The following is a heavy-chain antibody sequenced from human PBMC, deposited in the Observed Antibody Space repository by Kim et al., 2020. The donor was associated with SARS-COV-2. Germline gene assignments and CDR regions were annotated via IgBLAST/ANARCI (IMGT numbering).Heavy chain of an antibody. CDR2: ISYDGSNK. CDR1: GFTFSSYG. V-gene: IGHV3-30*18. D-gene: IGHD2-15*01. Sequence: GGSLRLSCAASGFTFSSYGMHWVRQAPGKGLEWVAVISYDGSNKYYADSEEGRFTISRDNSKNTLYLQMNSLRAEDTAVYYCAKDPSGGYFDYWGQGTLVTVSS. CDR3: AKDPSGGYFDY. J-gene: IGHJ4*02.